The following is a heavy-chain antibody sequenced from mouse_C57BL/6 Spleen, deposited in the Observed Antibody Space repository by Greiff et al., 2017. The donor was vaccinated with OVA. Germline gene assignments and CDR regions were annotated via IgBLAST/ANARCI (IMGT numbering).Heavy chain of an antibody. J-gene: IGHJ2*01. CDR1: GFTFSSYG. Sequence: EVKLVESGGDLVKPGGSLKLSCAASGFTFSSYGMSWVRQTPDKRLEWVATISSGGSYTYYPDSVKGRFTLSRDNAKNTLYLQMCSLKSEDTAMYYCARHGPIYYGSSGYYFDYWGQGTTLTVSS. D-gene: IGHD1-1*01. CDR2: ISSGGSYT. CDR3: ARHGPIYYGSSGYYFDY. V-gene: IGHV5-6*01.